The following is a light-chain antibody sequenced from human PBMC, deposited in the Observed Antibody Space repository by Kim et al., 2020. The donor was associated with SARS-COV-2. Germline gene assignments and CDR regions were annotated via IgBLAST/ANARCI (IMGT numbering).Light chain of an antibody. CDR1: QRVCSIC. V-gene: IGKV3-20*01. CDR3: QQYSIRPPYT. J-gene: IGKJ2*01. CDR2: SVS. Sequence: EIAWTQSPGSMSLSPGERATLSCRASQRVCSICLAWYQQKSGQAPRLRIYSVSTRATGIPDRFSGSGSGTDFTLTISRLEPEDSAMYYCQQYSIRPPYTFGQGTKLEIK.